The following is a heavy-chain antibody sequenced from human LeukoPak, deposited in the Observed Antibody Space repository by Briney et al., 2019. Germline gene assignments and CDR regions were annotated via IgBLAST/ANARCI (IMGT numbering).Heavy chain of an antibody. CDR3: ARGGKSFGVARRGRYFDY. V-gene: IGHV4-34*01. Sequence: SETLSLTCAVYGGSFSGYYWSWIRQPPGRGLEWIGEINHSGSTNYNPSLKSRVTISVDTSKNQFSLKLSSVTAADTAVYYCARGGKSFGVARRGRYFDYWGQGTLVTVSS. J-gene: IGHJ4*02. CDR2: INHSGST. D-gene: IGHD3-3*01. CDR1: GGSFSGYY.